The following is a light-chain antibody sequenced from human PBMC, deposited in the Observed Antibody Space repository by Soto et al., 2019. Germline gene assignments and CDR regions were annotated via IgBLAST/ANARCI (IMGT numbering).Light chain of an antibody. CDR2: EVN. J-gene: IGLJ1*01. Sequence: QSALTQPPSASGSLGQSVTISCTGTSSDAGGYNYVSWYQQHPAKAPKLLIYEVNQRPSGVPDRFSGSKSGNTASLTVSGLQAEDEADYYCSSYAGSPYYVFGTGTKLTVL. V-gene: IGLV2-8*01. CDR1: SSDAGGYNY. CDR3: SSYAGSPYYV.